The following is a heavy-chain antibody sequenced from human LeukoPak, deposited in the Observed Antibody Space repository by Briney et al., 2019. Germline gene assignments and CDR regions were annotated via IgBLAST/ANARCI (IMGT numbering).Heavy chain of an antibody. V-gene: IGHV1-18*01. J-gene: IGHJ4*02. CDR1: GYTFTSYG. Sequence: ASVKVSCKASGYTFTSYGISWVRQAPGQGLELMGCISAYNGNTNYAQKLQGRVTMTTDTSTSTAYMELRSLRSDDTAVYYCARVGATVVVPAATQEDYWGQGTLVAVSS. D-gene: IGHD2-2*01. CDR3: ARVGATVVVPAATQEDY. CDR2: ISAYNGNT.